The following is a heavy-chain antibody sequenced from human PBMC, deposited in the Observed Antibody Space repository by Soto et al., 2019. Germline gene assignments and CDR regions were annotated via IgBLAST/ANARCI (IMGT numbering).Heavy chain of an antibody. CDR1: GGTFSSYA. CDR3: AGVETWRYYYGMDV. Sequence: QVQLVQSGAEVKKPGSSVKVSCKASGGTFSSYAISWVRQAPGQGLEWMGGIIPIFGTADYAQKFQGRVTITADAATSTGYRELSSLRSEDTAVYYCAGVETWRYYYGMDVWGQGTTVTVSS. CDR2: IIPIFGTA. J-gene: IGHJ6*02. V-gene: IGHV1-69*12. D-gene: IGHD2-8*01.